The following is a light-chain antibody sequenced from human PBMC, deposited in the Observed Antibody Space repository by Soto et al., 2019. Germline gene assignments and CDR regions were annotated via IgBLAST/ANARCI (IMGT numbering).Light chain of an antibody. CDR2: VAS. J-gene: IGKJ3*01. V-gene: IGKV3-20*01. Sequence: EIVLTQSPDTLYLSPGERATLFCRASQTLSINSLAWYQQKPGQAPRLLIYVASTRHTGIPDRFNGSGSVTDFALTINRLEPEEFAVYFCQQYDGAPLTFGPGTKVDVK. CDR3: QQYDGAPLT. CDR1: QTLSINS.